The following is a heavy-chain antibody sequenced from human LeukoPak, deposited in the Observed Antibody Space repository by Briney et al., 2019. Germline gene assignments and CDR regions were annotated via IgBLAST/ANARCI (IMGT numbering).Heavy chain of an antibody. V-gene: IGHV3-7*01. Sequence: GGSLRLSCAASGFTFSSYWMSWVRQAPGKGLEWVAIIKQDGSEKYYVDSVKGRFTISRDNAENSPYLQMNSLRAEDTAVYYCARAGYCSSTSCYYYYYYMDVWGKGTTVTVSS. CDR2: IKQDGSEK. J-gene: IGHJ6*03. CDR1: GFTFSSYW. CDR3: ARAGYCSSTSCYYYYYYMDV. D-gene: IGHD2-2*01.